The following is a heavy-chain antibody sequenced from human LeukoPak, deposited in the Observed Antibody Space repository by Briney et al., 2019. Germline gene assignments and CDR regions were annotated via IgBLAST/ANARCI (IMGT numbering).Heavy chain of an antibody. Sequence: GGSLRLSCAASGFTFSSYSMNWVRQAPGKGLEWVSSISSSSSYIYYANSVKGRFTISRDNAKNSLYLQMNSLRAEDTAVYYCARDQSPSLDYDFWSGYSYYFDYWGQGTLVTVSS. CDR1: GFTFSSYS. CDR3: ARDQSPSLDYDFWSGYSYYFDY. D-gene: IGHD3-3*01. V-gene: IGHV3-21*01. CDR2: ISSSSSYI. J-gene: IGHJ4*02.